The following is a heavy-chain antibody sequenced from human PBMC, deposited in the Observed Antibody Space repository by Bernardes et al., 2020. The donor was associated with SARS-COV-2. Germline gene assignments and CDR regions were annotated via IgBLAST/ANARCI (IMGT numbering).Heavy chain of an antibody. V-gene: IGHV4-4*07. Sequence: WETLSLTCTVSGGPIISYYWSWIRQPAGNGLEWIGRIYTIGSTNYNPSLNSRVTMSLDTSKNQFSLKLSSVAAAEPAVYYCAGQLWLRGYFDYWGQGTLVNVSS. CDR2: IYTIGST. CDR3: AGQLWLRGYFDY. D-gene: IGHD5-18*01. J-gene: IGHJ4*02. CDR1: GGPIISYY.